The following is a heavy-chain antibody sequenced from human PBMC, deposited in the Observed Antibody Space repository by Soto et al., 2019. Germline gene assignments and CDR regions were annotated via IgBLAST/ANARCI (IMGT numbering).Heavy chain of an antibody. CDR2: VYSSGST. D-gene: IGHD3-10*01. CDR1: GDSISDYY. J-gene: IGHJ4*02. Sequence: QVQLQESGPGLVKPSETLSLTCTVSGDSISDYYWSWVRQPRGKGLEWIGNVYSSGSTNYNPSLKSRVTISVDTSKNQSSLKLSSVTATDTAVYYCAIQRRWFGVIDYWGQGSLVTVSS. CDR3: AIQRRWFGVIDY. V-gene: IGHV4-59*08.